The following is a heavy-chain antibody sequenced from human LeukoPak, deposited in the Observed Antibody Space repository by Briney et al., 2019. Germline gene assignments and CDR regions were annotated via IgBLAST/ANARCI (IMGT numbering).Heavy chain of an antibody. V-gene: IGHV1-46*01. Sequence: ASVKVSCKASGYTFTSHFMHWVRQAPGQGLEWMGIINPRGGSTSYTQKFQGRVTMTEDTSTDTAYMELSSLRSEDTAVYYCATPLRAVRGAFDYWGQGTLVTVSS. CDR3: ATPLRAVRGAFDY. J-gene: IGHJ4*02. D-gene: IGHD3-10*01. CDR1: GYTFTSHF. CDR2: INPRGGST.